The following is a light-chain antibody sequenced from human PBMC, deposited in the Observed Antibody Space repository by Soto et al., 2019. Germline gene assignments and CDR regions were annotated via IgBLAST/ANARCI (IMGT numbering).Light chain of an antibody. J-gene: IGLJ2*01. CDR2: EDN. CDR3: TSYAGNNYVV. V-gene: IGLV2-8*01. CDR1: SSDVGGYDF. Sequence: QSVLTQPPSASGSPGQSVTISCTGTSSDVGGYDFVTWYQQYPGKAPKLIIYEDNKRPSGVPDRFSGSKSGNTASLTVSGLQADDEADYFCTSYAGNNYVVFGGGTKLTVL.